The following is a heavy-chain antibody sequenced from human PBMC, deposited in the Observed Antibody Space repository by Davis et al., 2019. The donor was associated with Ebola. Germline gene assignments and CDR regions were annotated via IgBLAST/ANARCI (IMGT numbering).Heavy chain of an antibody. D-gene: IGHD4-17*01. Sequence: PSETLSLTCTVSGGSISSYYWSWIRQPAGKGLEWIGRIYTSGSTNYNPSLKSRVTISVDTSKNQFSLKLSSVTAADTAVYYCARVGTVTTKYYGMDVWGQGTTVTVSS. J-gene: IGHJ6*02. CDR1: GGSISSYY. CDR3: ARVGTVTTKYYGMDV. V-gene: IGHV4-4*07. CDR2: IYTSGST.